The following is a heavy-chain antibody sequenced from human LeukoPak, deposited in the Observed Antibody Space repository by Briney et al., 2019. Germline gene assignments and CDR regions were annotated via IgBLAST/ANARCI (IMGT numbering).Heavy chain of an antibody. D-gene: IGHD3-3*01. CDR1: GYTFTSYG. V-gene: IGHV1-18*01. J-gene: IGHJ4*02. CDR2: ISTYNGNT. CDR3: ARDLRGGKISYDLYVDY. Sequence: GASVKVSCKASGYTFTSYGISWVRQAPGQGLEWVGWISTYNGNTNYAQKLQGRVTMTTDTSTSTAYMELSRLRSDDTAVYYCARDLRGGKISYDLYVDYWGQGTLVTVSS.